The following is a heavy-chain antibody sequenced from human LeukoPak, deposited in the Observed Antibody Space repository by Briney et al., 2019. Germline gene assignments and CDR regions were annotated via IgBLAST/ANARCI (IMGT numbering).Heavy chain of an antibody. D-gene: IGHD2-2*01. CDR2: INRDGSER. Sequence: PGGSLRLSCAASGFTFSNYWMTWVRQAPGKGLEWVANINRDGSERYYVDSVKGRFTISRDISTDTLWLQMDSLRTEDTAVYYCAKGPLRGTAAAIDYWGQGTLVTVSS. V-gene: IGHV3-7*01. CDR3: AKGPLRGTAAAIDY. CDR1: GFTFSNYW. J-gene: IGHJ4*02.